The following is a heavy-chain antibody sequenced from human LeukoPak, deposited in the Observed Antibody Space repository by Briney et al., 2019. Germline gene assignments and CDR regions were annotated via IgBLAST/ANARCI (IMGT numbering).Heavy chain of an antibody. D-gene: IGHD5-18*01. Sequence: GRSLRLSCAASGFTFSIYGMHWVRQAPGKGLEWVALMSADEFNIYYADSVKGRFTISRDNSKNTLYLQMNSLRAEDTAVYYCARGGYSYGLTYWGQGTLVTVSS. V-gene: IGHV3-30*03. J-gene: IGHJ4*02. CDR3: ARGGYSYGLTY. CDR2: MSADEFNI. CDR1: GFTFSIYG.